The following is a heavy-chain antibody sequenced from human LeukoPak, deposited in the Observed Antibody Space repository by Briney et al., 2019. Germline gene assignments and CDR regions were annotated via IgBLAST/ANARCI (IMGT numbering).Heavy chain of an antibody. CDR3: ARGSMGSSGWYPYYYGMDV. CDR1: GGSISSSSYY. J-gene: IGHJ6*02. Sequence: SETLSLTCTVSGGSISSSSYYWGWIRQPPGRGLEWIGSIYYSGSTYYNPSLKSRVTISVDTSKNQFSLKLSSVTAADTAVYYCARGSMGSSGWYPYYYGMDVWGQGTTVTVSS. V-gene: IGHV4-39*07. D-gene: IGHD6-19*01. CDR2: IYYSGST.